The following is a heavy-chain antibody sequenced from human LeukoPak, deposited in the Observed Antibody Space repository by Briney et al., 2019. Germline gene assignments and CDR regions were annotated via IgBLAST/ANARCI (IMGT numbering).Heavy chain of an antibody. V-gene: IGHV4-61*01. Sequence: SETLSLTCTVSGVSVSSGSYYWSWIRQPPGKGLEWIGYIYYSGSTNYNPSLKSRVTISVDTSKNQFSLKLSSVTAADTAVYYCARELRYYDSSGYNYFDYWGQGTLVTVSS. J-gene: IGHJ4*02. CDR3: ARELRYYDSSGYNYFDY. D-gene: IGHD3-22*01. CDR1: GVSVSSGSYY. CDR2: IYYSGST.